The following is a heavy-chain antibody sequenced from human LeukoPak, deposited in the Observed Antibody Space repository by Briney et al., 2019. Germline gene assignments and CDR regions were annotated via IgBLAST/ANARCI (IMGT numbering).Heavy chain of an antibody. Sequence: GGSLRLSCAASGFTFSSYSMNWVRQAPGKGLEWVSSISTSSSYIYYADSVKGRFTVSRDNAKKSLYVQMNSLRAEDTAEYYCARGNLYYDSSGFDYWGQGTLVTVSS. CDR2: ISTSSSYI. V-gene: IGHV3-21*01. CDR3: ARGNLYYDSSGFDY. J-gene: IGHJ4*02. CDR1: GFTFSSYS. D-gene: IGHD3-22*01.